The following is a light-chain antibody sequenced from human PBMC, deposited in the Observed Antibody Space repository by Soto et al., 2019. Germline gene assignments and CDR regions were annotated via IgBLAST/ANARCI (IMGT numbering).Light chain of an antibody. V-gene: IGLV1-44*01. CDR2: SNN. CDR3: AAGDDSMIAPDV. CDR1: SSNIGSNT. J-gene: IGLJ1*01. Sequence: QSALTQPPSASGTPGQRVSISCSGSSSNIGSNTVNWYQQLPGTAPKLLIYSNNQRPSGVPDRFSGSKSGTSASLAISGLQSEDEADYYCAAGDDSMIAPDVFGKGTKVTVL.